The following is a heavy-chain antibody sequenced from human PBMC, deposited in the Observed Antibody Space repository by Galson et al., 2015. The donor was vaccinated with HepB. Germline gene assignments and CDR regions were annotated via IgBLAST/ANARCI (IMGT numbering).Heavy chain of an antibody. CDR1: GGSISSSSYY. Sequence: TLSLTCTVSGGSISSSSYYWGWLRQPPGKGLEWIGSFYYTGNTHYNPSLKSRVTLSGDTSKNQFSLKLNSVTAADTAVYYCARHGSESKTYAADNWGQGTLVTVSS. J-gene: IGHJ4*02. D-gene: IGHD1-26*01. V-gene: IGHV4-39*01. CDR3: ARHGSESKTYAADN. CDR2: FYYTGNT.